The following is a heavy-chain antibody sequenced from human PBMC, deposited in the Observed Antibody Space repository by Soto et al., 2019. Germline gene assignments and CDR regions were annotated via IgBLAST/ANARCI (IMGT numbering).Heavy chain of an antibody. D-gene: IGHD4-17*01. CDR2: IKQDGFEK. J-gene: IGHJ6*02. CDR1: GFTFSRFW. V-gene: IGHV3-7*04. Sequence: VQLVESGGGLVQPGGSLRLSCAASGFTFSRFWMSWVRQAPGKGLEWGANIKQDGFEKYYVDSVKERFTISRDNAKNSLFLQMNSLRADDTAVYYCARGDYHFPYSYYGLDVWGLGTTVTVSS. CDR3: ARGDYHFPYSYYGLDV.